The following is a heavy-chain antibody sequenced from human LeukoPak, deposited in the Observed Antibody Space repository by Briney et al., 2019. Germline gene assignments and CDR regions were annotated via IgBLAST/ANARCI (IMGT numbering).Heavy chain of an antibody. Sequence: GGSLRLSCAASGFTFSSYAMNWVRQAPGKGLEWVSVISGSGGSTNYADSVKGRFTISRDNSKNTLYLLMNSLRAEDTAVYYCAKAVIYYYGSGSPDYFDHWGQGTLVTVSS. V-gene: IGHV3-23*01. CDR1: GFTFSSYA. CDR2: ISGSGGST. D-gene: IGHD3-10*01. CDR3: AKAVIYYYGSGSPDYFDH. J-gene: IGHJ4*02.